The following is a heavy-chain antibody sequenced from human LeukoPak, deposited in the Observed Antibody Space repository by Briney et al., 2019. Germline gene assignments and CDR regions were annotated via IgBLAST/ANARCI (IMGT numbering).Heavy chain of an antibody. Sequence: ASVKVSCKASGYTFTSYGISWVRQAPGQGLEWMGWISAYNGNTNYAQKLQGRVTMTTDTSTSTAYMELRSLRSDDTAVYYCARGPYYDYVWGSYLFDPWGQGTLVTVSP. J-gene: IGHJ5*02. CDR1: GYTFTSYG. D-gene: IGHD3-16*02. CDR3: ARGPYYDYVWGSYLFDP. V-gene: IGHV1-18*01. CDR2: ISAYNGNT.